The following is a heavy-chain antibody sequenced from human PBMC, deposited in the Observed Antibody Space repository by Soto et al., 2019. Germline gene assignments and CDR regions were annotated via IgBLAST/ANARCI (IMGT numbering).Heavy chain of an antibody. V-gene: IGHV4-39*01. CDR3: ARYFGSNDY. D-gene: IGHD3-9*01. CDR1: GGSISSNIYY. Sequence: SGTLSLTCTVSGGSISSNIYYWGWIPQPPGKGLEWIGKINHSGSTNYNPSLKSRVTISVDTSKNQFSLKLSSVTAADTAVYYCARYFGSNDYWGQGTLVTVSS. J-gene: IGHJ4*02. CDR2: INHSGST.